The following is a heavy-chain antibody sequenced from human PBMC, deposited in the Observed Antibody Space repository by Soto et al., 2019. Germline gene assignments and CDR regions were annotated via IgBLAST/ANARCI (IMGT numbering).Heavy chain of an antibody. CDR1: GYSFTSYW. D-gene: IGHD2-2*01. J-gene: IGHJ6*02. V-gene: IGHV5-51*01. CDR2: IYPGDSDT. Sequence: GESLKISCKGSGYSFTSYWIGWVRQMPGKGLEWMGIIYPGDSDTRYSPSFQGQVTISADKSISTAYLQWSSLKASDTAMYYCARLVVPADMRAQRWYYYYGMDVWGQGTTVTVSS. CDR3: ARLVVPADMRAQRWYYYYGMDV.